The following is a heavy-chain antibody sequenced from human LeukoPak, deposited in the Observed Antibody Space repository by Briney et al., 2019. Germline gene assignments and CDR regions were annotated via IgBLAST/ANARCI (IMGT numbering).Heavy chain of an antibody. D-gene: IGHD7-27*01. Sequence: GGSLRLSCAASGFTFSTYWMSWVRQAPGKGREWVASIREDGSDYVASMKGRFAISRDNAKNSLYLEMNSLRAEDTAVYYCARDVNWGHFNYWGQGTLVTVSS. CDR2: IREDGS. J-gene: IGHJ4*02. V-gene: IGHV3-7*01. CDR3: ARDVNWGHFNY. CDR1: GFTFSTYW.